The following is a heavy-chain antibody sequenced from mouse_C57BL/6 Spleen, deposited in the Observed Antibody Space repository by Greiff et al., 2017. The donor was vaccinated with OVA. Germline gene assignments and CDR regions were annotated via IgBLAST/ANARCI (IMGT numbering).Heavy chain of an antibody. D-gene: IGHD1-1*02. CDR2: IRLKSDNYAT. CDR1: GFTFSNYW. J-gene: IGHJ2*01. CDR3: TYGFYYFDY. V-gene: IGHV6-3*01. Sequence: EVKLVESGGGLVQPGGSMKLSCVASGFTFSNYWMNWVRQSPEKGLEWVAQIRLKSDNYATHYAESVKGRFTISRDDSKSSVYLQMNNLSAEDTGIYYCTYGFYYFDYWGQGTTLTVSS.